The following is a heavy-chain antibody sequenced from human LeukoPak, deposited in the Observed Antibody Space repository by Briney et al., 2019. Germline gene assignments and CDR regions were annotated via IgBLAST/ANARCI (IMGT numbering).Heavy chain of an antibody. D-gene: IGHD6-13*01. Sequence: PGGSLILSCAASGFTVSSNYMSWVRQAPGKGLEWVSVIYSGGSTYYADSVKGRFTISRDNSKNTLYLQMNSLRAEDTAVYYCARDRSSSWARGRGYMDVWGKGTTVTVSS. V-gene: IGHV3-66*01. CDR2: IYSGGST. CDR1: GFTVSSNY. J-gene: IGHJ6*03. CDR3: ARDRSSSWARGRGYMDV.